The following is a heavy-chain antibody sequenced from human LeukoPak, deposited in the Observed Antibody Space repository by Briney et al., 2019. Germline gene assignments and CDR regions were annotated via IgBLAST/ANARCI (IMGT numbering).Heavy chain of an antibody. CDR2: IYSGGST. J-gene: IGHJ4*02. Sequence: GGSLRLSCAASGFTFSSSNMSWVRQAPGKGLEWVSVIYSGGSTYYADSVKGRFTISRDNSKNTLYLQMNNLRAEDTAVYYCAREPGYCGGGSCYLFDYWGQGTLVTVSS. V-gene: IGHV3-53*01. CDR3: AREPGYCGGGSCYLFDY. D-gene: IGHD2-15*01. CDR1: GFTFSSSN.